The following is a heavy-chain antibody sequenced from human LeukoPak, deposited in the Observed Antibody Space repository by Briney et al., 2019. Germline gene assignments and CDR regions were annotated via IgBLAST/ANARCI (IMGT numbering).Heavy chain of an antibody. J-gene: IGHJ4*02. CDR1: GFTFSSYS. CDR2: ISGSGGST. V-gene: IGHV3-23*01. D-gene: IGHD3-10*01. CDR3: AKEDRITMVRGVILIDY. Sequence: GGSLRLSCAASGFTFSSYSMNWVRQAPGKGLEWVSAISGSGGSTYYADSVKGRFTISRDNSKNTLYLQMNSLRAEDTAVYYCAKEDRITMVRGVILIDYWGQGTLVTVSS.